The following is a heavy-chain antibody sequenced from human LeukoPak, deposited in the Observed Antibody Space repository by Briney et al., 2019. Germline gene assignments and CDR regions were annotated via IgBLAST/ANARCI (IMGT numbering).Heavy chain of an antibody. CDR3: ARDSHYYDSSGYPL. CDR1: GFTFSSYS. J-gene: IGHJ4*02. V-gene: IGHV3-21*01. Sequence: GGSLRLSCAASGFTFSSYSINWVRQAPGKGLEWVSSISSSSSYIYYADSVKGRFTISRDNAKNSLYLQMNSLRAEDTAVYYCARDSHYYDSSGYPLWGQGTLVTVSS. CDR2: ISSSSSYI. D-gene: IGHD3-22*01.